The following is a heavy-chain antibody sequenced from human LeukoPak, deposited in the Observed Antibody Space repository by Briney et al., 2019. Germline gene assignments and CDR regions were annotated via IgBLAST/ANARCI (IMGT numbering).Heavy chain of an antibody. Sequence: TGGSLRLSCAASGFTFSSYAMSWVRQAPGKGLEWVSAISGSGGSTYYADSVKGRFTISRDNSKNTLYLQMNSLRAEDTAVYYCAKDLGYIVGATTDYWGQGTLVTVSS. V-gene: IGHV3-23*01. CDR2: ISGSGGST. D-gene: IGHD1-26*01. CDR1: GFTFSSYA. J-gene: IGHJ4*02. CDR3: AKDLGYIVGATTDY.